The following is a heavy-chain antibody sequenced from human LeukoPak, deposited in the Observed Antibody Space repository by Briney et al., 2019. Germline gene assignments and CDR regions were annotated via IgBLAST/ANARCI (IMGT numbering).Heavy chain of an antibody. CDR3: AREGYYDILTGRNWYFDL. J-gene: IGHJ2*01. V-gene: IGHV3-7*01. CDR1: GFTFSSYW. CDR2: IKQDGSEK. Sequence: GGSQRLYCAPSGFTFSSYWMSRVRQDPGKGLEWVANIKQDGSEKYYVDSVKARFTISRDNAQNSLYLQMNSLRAEDTAAYYCAREGYYDILTGRNWYFDLWGRGTLVTVSS. D-gene: IGHD3-9*01.